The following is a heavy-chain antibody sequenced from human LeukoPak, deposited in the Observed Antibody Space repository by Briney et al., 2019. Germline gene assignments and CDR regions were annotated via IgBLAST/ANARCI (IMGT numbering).Heavy chain of an antibody. V-gene: IGHV4-4*07. Sequence: SETLSLTCTVPGDSTSGYYWSWIRQPAGKGLEWIGRMYTSGSANYNPSLKSRVTMSLDTSKKLFSLQMSSVAAADTAIYYCATERSRGLALWGQGALVIVSS. J-gene: IGHJ5*02. D-gene: IGHD2-2*01. CDR3: ATERSRGLAL. CDR2: MYTSGSA. CDR1: GDSTSGYY.